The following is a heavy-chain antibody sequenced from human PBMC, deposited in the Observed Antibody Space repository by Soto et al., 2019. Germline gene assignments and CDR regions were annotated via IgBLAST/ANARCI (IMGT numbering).Heavy chain of an antibody. CDR1: GYSFTIYW. D-gene: IGHD3-10*01. CDR2: IDPSDSYT. Sequence: GESLKISCNGSGYSFTIYWISWVRQMRGKGLEWMGRIDPSDSYTNYSPSFQGHVTISADKSISTASLQWSSLKASDTAMYYCARMGGHYYGSGSYYNTNWFDPWGQATLVTVSS. V-gene: IGHV5-10-1*01. J-gene: IGHJ5*02. CDR3: ARMGGHYYGSGSYYNTNWFDP.